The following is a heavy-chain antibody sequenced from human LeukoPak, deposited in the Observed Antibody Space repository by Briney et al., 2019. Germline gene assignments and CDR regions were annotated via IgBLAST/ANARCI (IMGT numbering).Heavy chain of an antibody. J-gene: IGHJ4*02. CDR3: ARENRGFITRPIDY. CDR2: IYSGGST. Sequence: GGSLRLSCAASGFTVSSNYMSWVRQAPGKGLEWVSVIYSGGSTYYADSVKGRFTISRDNSKNTLYLQMNSLRAEDTAVYYCARENRGFITRPIDYWGQGTLVTVSS. D-gene: IGHD3-10*01. V-gene: IGHV3-66*01. CDR1: GFTVSSNY.